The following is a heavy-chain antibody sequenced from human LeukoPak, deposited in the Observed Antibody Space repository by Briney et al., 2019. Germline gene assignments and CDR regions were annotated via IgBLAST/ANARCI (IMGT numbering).Heavy chain of an antibody. J-gene: IGHJ4*02. CDR1: GYSFFSNYW. CDR3: ARASRDGYNQNFDY. V-gene: IGHV5-51*01. D-gene: IGHD5-24*01. Sequence: PGESLTISCKAYGYSFFSNYWIAWVRQMPGKGLEWMGILYPGDSDSRYSPSFRGQVTISADRSISTAYLHWSSLKVSDTAMYYCARASRDGYNQNFDYWGQGTLVTVSS. CDR2: LYPGDSDS.